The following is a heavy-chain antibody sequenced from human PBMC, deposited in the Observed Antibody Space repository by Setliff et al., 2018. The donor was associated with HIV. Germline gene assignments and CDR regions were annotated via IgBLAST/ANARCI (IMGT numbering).Heavy chain of an antibody. D-gene: IGHD2-15*01. CDR3: ARDGGRAMTASLFGRYYYGMDV. J-gene: IGHJ6*02. Sequence: GGSLRLSCAGSGFTFEKYWMHWVRQAPGKGLVWVSRVNRDGSSETYADSVKGRFTISRDNAKNTLYLQMNSLRVEDTGVYYCARDGGRAMTASLFGRYYYGMDVWGQGTTVTVS. CDR2: VNRDGSSE. V-gene: IGHV3-74*01. CDR1: GFTFEKYW.